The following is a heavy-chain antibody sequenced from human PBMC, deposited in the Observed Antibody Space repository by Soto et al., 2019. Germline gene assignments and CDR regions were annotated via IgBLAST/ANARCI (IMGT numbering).Heavy chain of an antibody. CDR1: GGTFSTDS. Sequence: QVQLVQSGAEVKKPGSSVKVSCKASGGTFSTDSFSWVRQAPGQGLEWMGGIIPMFGTANNAQKFQGRVTITADESTSTAYMELSSLRSEDTAVYFCAREIDGYYGMDVWGQGTTVTVAS. V-gene: IGHV1-69*12. CDR3: AREIDGYYGMDV. J-gene: IGHJ6*02. CDR2: IIPMFGTA.